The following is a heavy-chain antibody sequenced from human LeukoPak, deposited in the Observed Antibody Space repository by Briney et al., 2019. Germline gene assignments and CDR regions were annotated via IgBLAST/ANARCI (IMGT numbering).Heavy chain of an antibody. D-gene: IGHD6-13*01. Sequence: GGSLRLSCAASGFTFSSYSMNWVRQAPGKGLEWVSYISSSSSTIYYADSVKGRFTISRDNAKNSLYLQMNSLRDEDTAVYYCARAQPDTRYSSSWYEEYYMDVWGKGTTVTVSS. CDR1: GFTFSSYS. CDR3: ARAQPDTRYSSSWYEEYYMDV. CDR2: ISSSSSTI. J-gene: IGHJ6*03. V-gene: IGHV3-48*02.